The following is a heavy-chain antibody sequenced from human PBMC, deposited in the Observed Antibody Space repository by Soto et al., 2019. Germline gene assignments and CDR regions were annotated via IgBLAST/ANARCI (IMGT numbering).Heavy chain of an antibody. CDR2: ISSSGSTI. CDR3: ARGPYDYVWGSDPPHFDY. J-gene: IGHJ4*02. CDR1: GFTFRNYG. V-gene: IGHV3-48*04. D-gene: IGHD3-16*02. Sequence: GGSLRLSCAASGFTFRNYGMNWVRQAPGKGLEWVSYISSSGSTIYYADSVKGRFTISRDNAKNSLYLQMNSLRAEDTAVYYCARGPYDYVWGSDPPHFDYWGQGTLVTVSS.